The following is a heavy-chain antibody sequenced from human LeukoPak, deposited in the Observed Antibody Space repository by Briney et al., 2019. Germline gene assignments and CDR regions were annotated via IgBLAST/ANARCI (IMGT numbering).Heavy chain of an antibody. D-gene: IGHD2-2*01. V-gene: IGHV1-2*02. J-gene: IGHJ4*02. CDR3: ARDGIYCSSFACYLDH. CDR1: GYTLTSYQ. CDR2: INPNNGDS. Sequence: ASVRVSCKASGYTLTSYQMHWVRQAPGQGLEWMGWINPNNGDSHYAQKFRGRVTMTRDTSISTAYLDLTRLTTDDTAVYFCARDGIYCSSFACYLDHWGQGTLVTVSS.